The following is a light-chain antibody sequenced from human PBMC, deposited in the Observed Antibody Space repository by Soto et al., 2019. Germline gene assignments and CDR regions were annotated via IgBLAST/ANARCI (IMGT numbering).Light chain of an antibody. CDR3: QQYDDLPRT. J-gene: IGKJ1*01. Sequence: EIVLTHSPGTLSLSPGERATLSFSASQSVSSSYLAWYQQKPGQAPKVLIYRASSRATGIPDRFSGSGSGTEFTLTIARLEPEDFAVYYCQQYDDLPRTFGQGTKVDIK. V-gene: IGKV3-20*01. CDR1: QSVSSSY. CDR2: RAS.